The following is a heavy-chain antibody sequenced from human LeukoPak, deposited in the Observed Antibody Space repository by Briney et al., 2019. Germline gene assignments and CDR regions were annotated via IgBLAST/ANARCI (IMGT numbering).Heavy chain of an antibody. CDR1: GFTFSSYG. CDR3: ARDDGDYVPRHYFDY. CDR2: IWYDGSNK. Sequence: GRSLRLSCAASGFTFSSYGMHWVRQAPGKGLEWVAVIWYDGSNKYYADSVKGRFTISRDNSKNTLYLQMNSLRAEDTAVYYCARDDGDYVPRHYFDYWGQGTLVTVSS. J-gene: IGHJ4*02. D-gene: IGHD4-17*01. V-gene: IGHV3-33*01.